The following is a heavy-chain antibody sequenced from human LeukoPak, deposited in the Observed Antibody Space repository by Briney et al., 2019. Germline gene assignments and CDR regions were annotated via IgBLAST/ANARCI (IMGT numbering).Heavy chain of an antibody. V-gene: IGHV3-64D*06. CDR3: VKAPPSYYDILTGYYWGAFDI. D-gene: IGHD3-9*01. J-gene: IGHJ3*02. Sequence: GGSLRLSCSASGFTFSSYAMHWVRQAPGKGLEYVSANSSNGGSTYYADSVKGRFTISRDNSKNTLYLQMSSLRAEDTAVYYCVKAPPSYYDILTGYYWGAFDIWGQGTMVTVSS. CDR2: NSSNGGST. CDR1: GFTFSSYA.